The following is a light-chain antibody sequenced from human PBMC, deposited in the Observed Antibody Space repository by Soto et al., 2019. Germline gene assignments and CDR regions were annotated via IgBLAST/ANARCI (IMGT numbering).Light chain of an antibody. Sequence: QSVLTQPASVSGSPGQSITISCTGTSSDVGGYNYVSWYQQHPGKAPKVIIYEVTNRPSGVSNRFSGSKSGNTASLTISGLQAEDEADYHCSSFTSSHTWVFSGGTKVTVL. CDR1: SSDVGGYNY. V-gene: IGLV2-14*01. CDR2: EVT. CDR3: SSFTSSHTWV. J-gene: IGLJ3*02.